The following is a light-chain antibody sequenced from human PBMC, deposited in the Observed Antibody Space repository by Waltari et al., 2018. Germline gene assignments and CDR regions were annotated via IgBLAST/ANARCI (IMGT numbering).Light chain of an antibody. CDR1: YSNIGSNV. Sequence: QSVLTQPPSASGTPGQRVTISCSGSYSNIGSNVVNWYQQLPGKAPKLLIYRSDRRPSGVPVRFSCSKSGSSASLAIDGLHSEDEADYYCASWDDSLNGHWVFGGGTKVTVL. J-gene: IGLJ3*02. V-gene: IGLV1-44*01. CDR3: ASWDDSLNGHWV. CDR2: RSD.